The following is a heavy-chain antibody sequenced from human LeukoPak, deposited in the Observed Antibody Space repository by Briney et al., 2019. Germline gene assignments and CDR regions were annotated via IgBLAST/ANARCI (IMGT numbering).Heavy chain of an antibody. CDR2: ISSSSSTI. CDR1: GFTSTKYS. Sequence: GGSLRLSCAASGFTSTKYSMNWVRQAPGKGLEWVSYISSSSSTIYYADSVKGRFTISRDNAKNSLYLQMNSLRVEDTAVYYCAREKAHSSSVVAFDIWGQGTMVTVSS. D-gene: IGHD6-6*01. J-gene: IGHJ3*02. V-gene: IGHV3-48*01. CDR3: AREKAHSSSVVAFDI.